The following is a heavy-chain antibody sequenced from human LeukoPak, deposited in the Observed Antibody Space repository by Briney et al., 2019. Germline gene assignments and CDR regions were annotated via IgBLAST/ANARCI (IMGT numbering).Heavy chain of an antibody. Sequence: SETLSLTCTVSSASVTTHYWAWLRQPPGKGLEWIGFVSKTGNTNYNPSLKSRVTISADTSKNIFSLKLRTLTAADTAVYFCARRGAPSKLYYFDSWGPGTLVIVSS. CDR3: ARRGAPSKLYYFDS. D-gene: IGHD3-16*01. J-gene: IGHJ4*02. V-gene: IGHV4-59*08. CDR2: VSKTGNT. CDR1: SASVTTHY.